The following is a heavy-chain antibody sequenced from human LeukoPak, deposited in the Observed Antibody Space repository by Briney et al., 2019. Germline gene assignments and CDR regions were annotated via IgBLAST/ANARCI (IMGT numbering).Heavy chain of an antibody. D-gene: IGHD3-10*01. V-gene: IGHV3-7*01. CDR2: IKQDGSEK. CDR3: ARDGFYGSGSPTGT. CDR1: GFPFSSYW. J-gene: IGHJ5*02. Sequence: GGSLRLSCAASGFPFSSYWMSWVRQAPGKGLEWVANIKQDGSEKYYVDSVKGRFTISRDNARNSLYLQMNSLRAEDTAVYHCARDGFYGSGSPTGTWGQGTLVTVSS.